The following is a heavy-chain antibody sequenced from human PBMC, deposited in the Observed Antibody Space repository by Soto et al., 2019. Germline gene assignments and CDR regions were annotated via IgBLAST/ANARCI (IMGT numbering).Heavy chain of an antibody. J-gene: IGHJ6*02. CDR1: GYSFTNYW. D-gene: IGHD2-15*01. CDR2: IHPGDSDT. CDR3: ARQLPYGGNSYYGMDV. V-gene: IGHV5-51*01. Sequence: PGESLKISCQGSGYSFTNYWVGWVRQIPGRGLEWMGIIHPGDSDTRYSPFFQGQVTISADKSISTAYLQWSGLKASDTAIYYCARQLPYGGNSYYGMDVWGQGTTVTVSS.